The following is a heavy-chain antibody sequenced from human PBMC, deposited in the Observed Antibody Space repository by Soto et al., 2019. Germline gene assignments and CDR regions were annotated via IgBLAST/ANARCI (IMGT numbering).Heavy chain of an antibody. CDR2: ISSSGSGI. CDR1: GFTFSDYY. D-gene: IGHD2-15*01. CDR3: ARAYSDAFDI. V-gene: IGHV3-11*01. J-gene: IGHJ3*02. Sequence: GSLRLSCAASGFTFSDYYMTWIRQAPGKGLEWVSYISSSGSGIYYPDSVKGRFTISRDNAKNSLFLQMSSLRAEDTAIYYCARAYSDAFDIWGQGTMVTVSS.